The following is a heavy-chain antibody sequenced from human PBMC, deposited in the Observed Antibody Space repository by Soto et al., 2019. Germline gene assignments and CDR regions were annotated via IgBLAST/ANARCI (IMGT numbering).Heavy chain of an antibody. Sequence: PGGSLRLSCAASGFTFNNYAMFWFRRAPGEGLQWVSTLSGASGSPYYADSVKGRFTVSRDSSKNTLYLQMDTLRAEDTAVYYCPKGAYDSHRSSTDFWGQGTLVTVSS. J-gene: IGHJ4*02. V-gene: IGHV3-23*01. CDR3: PKGAYDSHRSSTDF. CDR2: LSGASGSP. D-gene: IGHD3-22*01. CDR1: GFTFNNYA.